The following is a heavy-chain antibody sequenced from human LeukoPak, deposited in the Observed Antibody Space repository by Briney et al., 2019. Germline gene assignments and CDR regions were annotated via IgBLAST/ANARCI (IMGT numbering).Heavy chain of an antibody. CDR3: AREIRFWSGYPNDAFDI. Sequence: SETLSLTCAVYGGSFSGYYWSWIRQPPGKGLEGIGEINHSGSTNYNPSLKSRVTISVDTSKNQFSLKLSSVTAADTAVYYCAREIRFWSGYPNDAFDIWGQGTMVTVSS. D-gene: IGHD3-3*01. J-gene: IGHJ3*02. V-gene: IGHV4-34*01. CDR1: GGSFSGYY. CDR2: INHSGST.